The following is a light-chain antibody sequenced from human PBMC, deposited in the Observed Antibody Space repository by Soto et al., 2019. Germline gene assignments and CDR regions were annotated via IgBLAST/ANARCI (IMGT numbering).Light chain of an antibody. CDR1: QSIRSW. J-gene: IGKJ4*01. V-gene: IGKV1-5*01. CDR3: QQYESYSPLT. CDR2: DAS. Sequence: DIQMTQSPSTLSASVGDRVTMTCRASQSIRSWLAWYQQKPGKAPKLLIYDASSLESGVPSRFSGSRSGTEFTLTISSLQPDDFGTYYCQQYESYSPLTFGGGTKVDIK.